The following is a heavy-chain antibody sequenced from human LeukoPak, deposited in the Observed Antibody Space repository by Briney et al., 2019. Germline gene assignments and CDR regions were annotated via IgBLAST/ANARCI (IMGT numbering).Heavy chain of an antibody. CDR2: IRTST. D-gene: IGHD3-9*01. J-gene: IGHJ4*02. Sequence: NPGGSLRLSCATSGSPFTDSPMNWVRQAPARGLEWVSNIRTSTEGTNYAIYADSVKGRVTFSRDDAKNTLYLHMHSLRDDDTAVYYCARDQRYAFDYWGRGILVTVSS. CDR1: GSPFTDSP. CDR3: ARDQRYAFDY. V-gene: IGHV3-11*05.